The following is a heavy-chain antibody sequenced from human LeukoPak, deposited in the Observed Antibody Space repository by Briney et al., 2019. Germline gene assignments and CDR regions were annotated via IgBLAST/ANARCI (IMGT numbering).Heavy chain of an antibody. V-gene: IGHV3-11*01. D-gene: IGHD6-19*01. CDR1: GFTFSDYY. J-gene: IGHJ6*03. Sequence: NPGGSLRLSCAASGFTFSDYYMSWIRQAPGKGLEWVSYISSSGSTIYYADSVKGRFTISRDNAKNSLYPQMNSLRAEDTAVYYCARGGGEAVAGHLPYYHYYYMDVWGKGTTVTISS. CDR2: ISSSGSTI. CDR3: ARGGGEAVAGHLPYYHYYYMDV.